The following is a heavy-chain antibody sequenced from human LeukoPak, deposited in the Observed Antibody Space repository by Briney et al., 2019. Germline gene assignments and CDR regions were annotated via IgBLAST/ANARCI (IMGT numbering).Heavy chain of an antibody. CDR1: GLTLSRYG. D-gene: IGHD3-10*02. V-gene: IGHV3-30*03. Sequence: GGSLRLSCAASGLTLSRYGMHWVRQAPGKGLEWVAVISYDGSTKNYADSVKDRFTISRDNAENKLYLQMSSRRVEDTAVYYCAGVPNVREGDGFDPWGQGTLVIVSS. CDR3: AGVPNVREGDGFDP. J-gene: IGHJ5*02. CDR2: ISYDGSTK.